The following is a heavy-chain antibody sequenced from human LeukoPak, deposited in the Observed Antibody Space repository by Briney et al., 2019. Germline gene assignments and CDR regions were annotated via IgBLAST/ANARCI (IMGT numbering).Heavy chain of an antibody. CDR1: GFTFSDYY. V-gene: IGHV3-11*04. CDR3: ARDRGYYGSGSYYRGSTPWFDP. Sequence: GGSLRLSCAASGFTFSDYYMSWIRQAPGKGLEWVSYISSSGSTIYYADSVKGRFTISRDNAKNSLYLQMNSLRAEDTAVYYCARDRGYYGSGSYYRGSTPWFDPWGQGTLVTVSS. CDR2: ISSSGSTI. D-gene: IGHD3-10*01. J-gene: IGHJ5*02.